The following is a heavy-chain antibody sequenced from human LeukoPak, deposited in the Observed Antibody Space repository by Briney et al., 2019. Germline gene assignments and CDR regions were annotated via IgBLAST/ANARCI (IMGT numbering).Heavy chain of an antibody. CDR3: ARDRTVVGTHYYYGMDV. CDR1: GVSFSSYY. J-gene: IGHJ6*02. CDR2: FYTSGST. V-gene: IGHV4-4*07. Sequence: SETLSLTCTVYGVSFSSYYWSWIRQPAGKGLEWIGRFYTSGSTNYNPSLKSRVTMSVDTSKNQFSLKLKSVTAADTAVYYCARDRTVVGTHYYYGMDVWGQGNTVTVSS. D-gene: IGHD4-23*01.